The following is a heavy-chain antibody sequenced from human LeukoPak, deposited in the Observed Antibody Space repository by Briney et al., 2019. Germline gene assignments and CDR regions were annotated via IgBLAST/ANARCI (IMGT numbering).Heavy chain of an antibody. CDR1: GGSISSSSYY. CDR3: ARVTGSGWYGGYYYYYYMDV. V-gene: IGHV4-39*07. D-gene: IGHD6-19*01. J-gene: IGHJ6*03. CDR2: IYYSGST. Sequence: SETLSLTCTVSGGSISSSSYYWGWIRQSPGKGLEWIGSIYYSGSTNYNPSLKSRVTISVDTSKNQFSLKLSSVTAADTAVYYCARVTGSGWYGGYYYYYYMDVWGKGTTVTVSS.